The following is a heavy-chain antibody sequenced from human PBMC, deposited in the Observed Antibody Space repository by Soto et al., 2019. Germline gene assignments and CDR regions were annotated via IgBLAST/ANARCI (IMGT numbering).Heavy chain of an antibody. CDR3: AKDRGLPLVLMVYPTSYGMDV. Sequence: GGSLRLSCVGSGFDFARYGIQWIRQAPGKGLEWVAIISRDGSGEFFADSVKGRFSISKDNSKNTLYLQMNSLRAEETAVYYCAKDRGLPLVLMVYPTSYGMDVWGQGTTVTVS. CDR2: ISRDGSGE. CDR1: GFDFARYG. J-gene: IGHJ6*02. D-gene: IGHD2-8*01. V-gene: IGHV3-30*18.